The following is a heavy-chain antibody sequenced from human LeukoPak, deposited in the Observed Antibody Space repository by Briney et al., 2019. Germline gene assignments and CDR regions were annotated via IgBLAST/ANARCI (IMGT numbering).Heavy chain of an antibody. CDR2: IKQDGSEK. V-gene: IGHV3-7*01. Sequence: GGSLRLSCAASGFTFSSYWMSWVRQAPGKGLEGVANIKQDGSEKYYVDSVKGRFTISRDNAKNSLYLQMNSLRAEDTAVYYCARGRRTYYYDSSGYYPFDYWGQGTLVTVSS. CDR1: GFTFSSYW. J-gene: IGHJ4*02. D-gene: IGHD3-22*01. CDR3: ARGRRTYYYDSSGYYPFDY.